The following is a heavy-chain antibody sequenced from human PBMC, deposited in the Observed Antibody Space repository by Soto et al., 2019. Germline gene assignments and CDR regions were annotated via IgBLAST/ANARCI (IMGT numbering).Heavy chain of an antibody. J-gene: IGHJ4*02. CDR1: GYSFTSYW. D-gene: IGHD3-22*01. CDR3: ARLQVDDSSGYYYPYDY. Sequence: PGESLKISCKGSGYSFTSYWIGWVRQMPGKGLEWMGIIYPGDSDTRYSPSFQGQVNISADKSISTAYLQWSSLKASDTAMYYCARLQVDDSSGYYYPYDYWGQGTLVTVS. CDR2: IYPGDSDT. V-gene: IGHV5-51*01.